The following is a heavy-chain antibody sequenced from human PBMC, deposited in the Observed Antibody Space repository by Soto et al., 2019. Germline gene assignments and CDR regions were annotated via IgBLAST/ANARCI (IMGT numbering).Heavy chain of an antibody. D-gene: IGHD2-15*01. J-gene: IGHJ4*02. Sequence: ASVKVSCKASGGTFSSYAISWVRQAPGQGLEWMGGIIPIFGTANYAQKFQGRVTITADESTSTAYMELSSLRSEDTAVYYCAREGSGHFDFWGQGTLVTVSS. V-gene: IGHV1-69*13. CDR1: GGTFSSYA. CDR3: AREGSGHFDF. CDR2: IIPIFGTA.